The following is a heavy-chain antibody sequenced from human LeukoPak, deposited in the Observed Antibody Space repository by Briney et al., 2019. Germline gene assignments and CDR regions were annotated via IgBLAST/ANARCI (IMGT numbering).Heavy chain of an antibody. CDR1: GFTFNNYA. D-gene: IGHD6-19*01. V-gene: IGHV3-9*01. CDR2: ISWNSGSI. Sequence: GRSLRLSCAGSGFTFNNYAMHWVRQPPGKGLEWVSGISWNSGSIDYADSVKGRFTISRDNAKNSLYLQMNSLRVEDTAFYYCAKDNRRHYTSGPNPDSLHWGQGALVTVSS. CDR3: AKDNRRHYTSGPNPDSLH. J-gene: IGHJ4*02.